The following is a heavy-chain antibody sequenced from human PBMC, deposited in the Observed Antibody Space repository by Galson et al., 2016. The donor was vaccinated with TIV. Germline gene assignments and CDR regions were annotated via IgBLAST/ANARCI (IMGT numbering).Heavy chain of an antibody. J-gene: IGHJ6*03. Sequence: SLRLSCAASGFTFGSYAMNWVRQAPGKGLEWVSSIGGSGGSPYYADSVKGRFTISRDSSKNTVFLQMNSLRAEDTAIYYCARVIRSRGYMDVWGKGTTVTVS. CDR1: GFTFGSYA. V-gene: IGHV3-23*01. CDR2: IGGSGGSP. D-gene: IGHD1-26*01. CDR3: ARVIRSRGYMDV.